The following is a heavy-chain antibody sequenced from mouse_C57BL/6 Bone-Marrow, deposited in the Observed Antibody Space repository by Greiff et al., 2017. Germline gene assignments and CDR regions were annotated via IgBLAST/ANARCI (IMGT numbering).Heavy chain of an antibody. CDR2: IDPSDSYT. CDR3: ARGDYISFAY. CDR1: GYTFTSYW. V-gene: IGHV1-50*01. J-gene: IGHJ3*01. Sequence: QVQLQQPGAELVKPGASVKLSCKASGYTFTSYWMQWVKQRPGQGLEWIGEIDPSDSYTNYNQKFKGKATLTVDTSSSTAYMQLSSLTSVDSAVYYCARGDYISFAYWGQGTLVTVSA. D-gene: IGHD2-12*01.